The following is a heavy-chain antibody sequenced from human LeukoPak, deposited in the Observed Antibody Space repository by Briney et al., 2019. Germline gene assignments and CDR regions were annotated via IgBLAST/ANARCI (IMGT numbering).Heavy chain of an antibody. CDR1: GFTFSSYA. CDR2: ISYDGSNK. Sequence: GSLRLSCAASGFTFSSYAMHWVRQAPGKGLEWVAVISYDGSNKYYADSVKGRFTISRDNSKNTLYLQMNSLRAEDTAVYYCATNPSSYYDSSGVYWGQGTLVTVSS. V-gene: IGHV3-30-3*01. J-gene: IGHJ4*02. CDR3: ATNPSSYYDSSGVY. D-gene: IGHD3-22*01.